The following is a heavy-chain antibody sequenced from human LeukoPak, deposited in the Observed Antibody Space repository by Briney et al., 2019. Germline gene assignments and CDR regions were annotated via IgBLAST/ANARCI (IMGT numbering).Heavy chain of an antibody. CDR2: IYTTGST. J-gene: IGHJ4*02. V-gene: IGHV4-4*07. CDR3: ARAGYTISYYSLDY. CDR1: GGSINSYY. Sequence: SETQSLTCTVSGGSINSYYWGWIRQPAGKGLEWIGRIYTTGSTNYNPSLESRVTMSVDTSKNQFSLKLTSVTAADTAMYYCARAGYTISYYSLDYWGQGTLVTVSS. D-gene: IGHD1-26*01.